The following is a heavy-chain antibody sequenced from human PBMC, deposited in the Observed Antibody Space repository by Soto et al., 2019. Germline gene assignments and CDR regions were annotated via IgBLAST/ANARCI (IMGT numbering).Heavy chain of an antibody. CDR3: ARGPHSSGCGDY. V-gene: IGHV4-39*01. CDR1: SDSIGSTNYY. J-gene: IGHJ4*02. Sequence: SETLSLTCTVSSDSIGSTNYYWGWVRQPPGKGLEWIGSIYYSGSTYYNPSLKRRVTISVDTFNNQFSLKLNSVTAADTAVYYCARGPHSSGCGDYWGQGTLVTVSS. D-gene: IGHD6-19*01. CDR2: IYYSGST.